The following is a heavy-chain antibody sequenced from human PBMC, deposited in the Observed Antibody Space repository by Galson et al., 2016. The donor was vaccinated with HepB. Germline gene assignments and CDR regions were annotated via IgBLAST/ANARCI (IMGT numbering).Heavy chain of an antibody. CDR2: ISASGSNI. CDR1: GFDLKDYY. J-gene: IGHJ4*02. D-gene: IGHD6-6*01. CDR3: ARGRRPTDY. V-gene: IGHV3-11*01. Sequence: SLRLSCAASGFDLKDYYMSWIRQVPGKGLEWGLQWVAYISASGSNILYADSVKGRFTISRDTTKKSGFLQMNNLRVEDTALYYCARGRRPTDYWGQGTLVTVSS.